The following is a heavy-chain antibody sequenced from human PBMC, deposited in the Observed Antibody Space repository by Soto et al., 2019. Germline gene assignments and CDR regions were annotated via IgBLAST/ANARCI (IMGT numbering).Heavy chain of an antibody. CDR1: GFTFSSYT. CDR2: ISSSSNYI. J-gene: IGHJ4*02. V-gene: IGHV3-21*01. Sequence: GGSLRLSCAASGFTFSSYTMNWVRQAPGKGLEWVSSISSSSNYIYYADSLKGRFTISRDDAKNSLYLQMNSLRAEDTAVYYCARVMKGPMIREYYFDYWGQGTLVTVPQ. CDR3: ARVMKGPMIREYYFDY. D-gene: IGHD3-10*01.